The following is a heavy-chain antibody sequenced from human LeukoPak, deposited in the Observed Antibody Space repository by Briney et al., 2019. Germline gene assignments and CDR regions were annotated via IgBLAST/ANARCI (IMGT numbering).Heavy chain of an antibody. D-gene: IGHD6-13*01. J-gene: IGHJ5*02. CDR3: ARGIAAAGTVGT. CDR2: ISSSSSYI. CDR1: GLTFSSYS. V-gene: IGHV3-21*01. Sequence: GGSLRLSCAASGLTFSSYSMNWVRQAPGKGLEWVSSISSSSSYIYYADSVKGRFTISRDNAKNSLYLQMNSLRAEDTAVYYCARGIAAAGTVGTWGQGTLVTVSS.